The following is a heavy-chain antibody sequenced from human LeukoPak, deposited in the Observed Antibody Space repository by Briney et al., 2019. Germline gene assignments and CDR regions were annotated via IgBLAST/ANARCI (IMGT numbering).Heavy chain of an antibody. D-gene: IGHD2-2*01. V-gene: IGHV3-7*01. CDR2: IKQDGSEK. J-gene: IGHJ4*02. CDR3: ARGYCSSTSCYSAGVKDY. CDR1: GFTFSNYW. Sequence: GGSLRLPCAASGFTFSNYWMSWVRQAPGKGLEWVANIKQDGSEKYYVDSVKGRFTISRDNAKNSLYLQMNSLRAEDTALYYCARGYCSSTSCYSAGVKDYWGQGTLVTVSS.